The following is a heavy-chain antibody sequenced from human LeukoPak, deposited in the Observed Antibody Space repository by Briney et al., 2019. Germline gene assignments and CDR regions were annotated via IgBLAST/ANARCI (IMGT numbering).Heavy chain of an antibody. Sequence: GRSLRLSCAASGFTFDDYAMHWVRQAPGKGLEWVSGISWNSGSIGYADSVKGRFTISRDNAKNSLYLQMNSLRAEDTALYYCAKDLQAGATLWGQGTLVTVSS. J-gene: IGHJ4*02. CDR1: GFTFDDYA. CDR2: ISWNSGSI. V-gene: IGHV3-9*01. D-gene: IGHD1-26*01. CDR3: AKDLQAGATL.